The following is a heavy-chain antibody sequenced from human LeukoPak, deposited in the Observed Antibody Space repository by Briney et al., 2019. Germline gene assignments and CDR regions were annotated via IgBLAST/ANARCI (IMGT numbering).Heavy chain of an antibody. J-gene: IGHJ4*02. V-gene: IGHV4-61*02. CDR3: ARGNPPPTVTIDY. Sequence: SQTLSLTCTVSGGSISSGSYYWSWIRQPAGKGLEWIGRIYTSGSTNYNPSLKSRVTISVDTSKNQFSLKLSPVTAADTAVYYCARGNPPPTVTIDYWGQGTLVTVSS. D-gene: IGHD4-11*01. CDR2: IYTSGST. CDR1: GGSISSGSYY.